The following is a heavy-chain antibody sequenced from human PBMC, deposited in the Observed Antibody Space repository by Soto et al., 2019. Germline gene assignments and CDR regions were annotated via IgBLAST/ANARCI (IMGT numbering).Heavy chain of an antibody. D-gene: IGHD5-12*01. CDR1: GGSFSGYY. Sequence: PSETLSLTCAVSGGSFSGYYWSWIRQPPGKGLEWIGEINHSGSTNYNPSLKSRVTISVDTSKNQFSLKLSSVTAADTAVYYCARGPYRRDGYNPFDYWGQGTLVTVSS. J-gene: IGHJ4*02. CDR3: ARGPYRRDGYNPFDY. CDR2: INHSGST. V-gene: IGHV4-34*01.